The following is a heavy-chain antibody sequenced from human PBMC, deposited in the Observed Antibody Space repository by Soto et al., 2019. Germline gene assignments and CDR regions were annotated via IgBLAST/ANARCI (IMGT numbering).Heavy chain of an antibody. CDR2: IYHSGST. Sequence: SETLSLTWAVSSGSISSSNWWRWVRQPPGKGLEWIGEIYHSGSTNYNPSLKSRVTISVDKSKNQFSLKLSSVTAADTAVYYCARRYYDFWSGLSGFDYWGQGTLVTVSS. CDR1: SGSISSSNW. J-gene: IGHJ4*02. D-gene: IGHD3-3*01. CDR3: ARRYYDFWSGLSGFDY. V-gene: IGHV4-4*02.